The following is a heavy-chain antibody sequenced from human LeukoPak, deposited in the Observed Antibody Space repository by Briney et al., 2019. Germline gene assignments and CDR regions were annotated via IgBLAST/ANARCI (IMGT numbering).Heavy chain of an antibody. CDR2: ISSTGRT. J-gene: IGHJ5*02. CDR3: AKGAGPPWFDP. V-gene: IGHV4-59*10. D-gene: IGHD6-19*01. CDR1: GGSFSSYY. Sequence: PETLSLTCAVYGGSFSSYYWSWIRQPAGKGLEWIGRISSTGRTDYNPSLTSRVTISIDTSKNQLSMQLNSVTAADTAVYYCAKGAGPPWFDPWGQGTLVTVSS.